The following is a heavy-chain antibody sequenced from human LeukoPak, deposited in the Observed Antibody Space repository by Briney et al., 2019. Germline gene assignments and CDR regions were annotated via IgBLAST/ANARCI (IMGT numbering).Heavy chain of an antibody. CDR2: VIPVFGTS. CDR3: ATSENPVAIPIT. CDR1: GGTFRTSG. V-gene: IGHV1-69*13. J-gene: IGHJ5*02. D-gene: IGHD2-21*01. Sequence: EASVKVSCKASGGTFRTSGVNWVRQAPGQRLEWMGCVIPVFGTSNYAEKFQDRVTITADESTSTAYKELSSLRSEDTAVYYWATSENPVAIPITWGQGTLVSVSS.